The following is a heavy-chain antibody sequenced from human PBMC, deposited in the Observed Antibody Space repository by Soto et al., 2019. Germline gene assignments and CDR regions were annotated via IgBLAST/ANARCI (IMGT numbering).Heavy chain of an antibody. J-gene: IGHJ6*02. V-gene: IGHV3-48*01. CDR3: ASPGSYYYYYGMDV. CDR2: ISSSSSTI. CDR1: GFTFSSYS. Sequence: EVQLVESGGGLVQPGGSLRLSCAASGFTFSSYSMNWVRQAPGKGLEWVSYISSSSSTIYYADSVKGRFTISRDNAKNSLYLQMNSLRAEDTAVYYGASPGSYYYYYGMDVWGQGTTVTVSS.